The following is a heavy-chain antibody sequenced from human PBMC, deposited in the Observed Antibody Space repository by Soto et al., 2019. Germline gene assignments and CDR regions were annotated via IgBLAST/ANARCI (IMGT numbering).Heavy chain of an antibody. CDR2: ISRSGDST. CDR3: AISGYWTPVDC. CDR1: GLTFSTYA. D-gene: IGHD6-25*01. Sequence: EVQLLESGGGLVQPGRTLRLSCAASGLTFSTYAMRWVRQAPGKGLEWVTAISRSGDSTYYADSVKGRFTISRDNSKNSLLRERNSMIAEDTAVHYCAISGYWTPVDCWGPGTVVTVSS. V-gene: IGHV3-23*01. J-gene: IGHJ4*02.